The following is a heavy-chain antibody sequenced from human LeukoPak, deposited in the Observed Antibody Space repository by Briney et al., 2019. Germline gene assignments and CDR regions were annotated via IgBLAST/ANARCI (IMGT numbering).Heavy chain of an antibody. J-gene: IGHJ4*02. CDR1: GFTFSSYA. CDR2: IYSGGST. D-gene: IGHD6-19*01. V-gene: IGHV3-66*04. Sequence: GGSLRLSCAASGFTFSSYAVSWVRQAPGKGLEWVSVIYSGGSTYYADSVKGRFTISRDNSKNTLYLQMNSLRAEDTAVYYCARHPPGYSSGWYSFYFDYWGQGTLVTVSS. CDR3: ARHPPGYSSGWYSFYFDY.